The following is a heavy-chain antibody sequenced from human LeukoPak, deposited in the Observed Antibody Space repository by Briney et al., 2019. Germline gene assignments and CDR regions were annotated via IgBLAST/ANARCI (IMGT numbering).Heavy chain of an antibody. V-gene: IGHV1-2*04. J-gene: IGHJ3*02. Sequence: ASVKVSCKASGYTFTGYYMHWVRQAPGQGLEWMGWINPNSGGTNYAQKFQGWVTMTRDTSISTAYMELSRLRSDDTAVHYCARRTNIYNDAFDIWGQGTMVTVSS. CDR3: ARRTNIYNDAFDI. CDR1: GYTFTGYY. D-gene: IGHD1-1*01. CDR2: INPNSGGT.